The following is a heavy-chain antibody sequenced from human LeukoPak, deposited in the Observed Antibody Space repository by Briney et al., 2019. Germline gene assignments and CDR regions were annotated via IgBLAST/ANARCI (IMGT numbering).Heavy chain of an antibody. CDR2: IYSGGST. CDR1: GFIVSANY. D-gene: IGHD5-18*01. V-gene: IGHV3-53*01. Sequence: GGSLRLSCAASGFIVSANYMSWARQAPGKGLEWVSVIYSGGSTYYADSVKGRFTISRDNSKNTLYLQMNSLRAEDTAVYYCARDRYSYGYNYYYYGMDVWGQGTTVTVSS. CDR3: ARDRYSYGYNYYYYGMDV. J-gene: IGHJ6*02.